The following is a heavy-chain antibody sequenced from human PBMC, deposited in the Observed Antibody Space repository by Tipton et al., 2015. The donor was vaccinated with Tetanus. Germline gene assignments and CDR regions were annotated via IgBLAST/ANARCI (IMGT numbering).Heavy chain of an antibody. CDR1: GGSLRSSDYY. V-gene: IGHV4-39*02. D-gene: IGHD5/OR15-5a*01. Sequence: TLSLTCIVSGGSLRSSDYYGAWVRQSPVKGLEWIGSVSYSGRTYYNPSLKSRVTMPVDTSKKDFSVRLTSVTAADTAVYYCARLREIVSRSGWAFDSWGQGILVTVSS. J-gene: IGHJ4*02. CDR3: ARLREIVSRSGWAFDS. CDR2: VSYSGRT.